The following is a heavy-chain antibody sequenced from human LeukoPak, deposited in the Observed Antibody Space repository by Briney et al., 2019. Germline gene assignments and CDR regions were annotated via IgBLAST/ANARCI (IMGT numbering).Heavy chain of an antibody. D-gene: IGHD3-16*01. V-gene: IGHV3-23*01. CDR2: ISGSGTNT. CDR1: EFTFSSYA. J-gene: IGHJ3*02. Sequence: PGGSLRLSCAASEFTFSSYAMNWVRQAPGKGLEWVSAISGSGTNTYYADSVKGRFTISRDNSKNTLYLQMNSLRAEDTAVYYCARGGGANDAFDIWGQGTMVTVSS. CDR3: ARGGGANDAFDI.